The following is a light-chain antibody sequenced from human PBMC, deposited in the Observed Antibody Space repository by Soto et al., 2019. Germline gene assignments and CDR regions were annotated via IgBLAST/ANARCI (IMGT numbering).Light chain of an antibody. CDR3: QQPNTAPRT. CDR2: GAS. Sequence: LTPYARNLSLYGGGVATLSRRASQSVSSYLAWYKQKPGQAPRLLIYGASTRATGIPARFSGSGSGTEFALTISCRKSEDSEVYYCQQPNTAPRTFGQGTKVDIK. V-gene: IGKV3-11*01. CDR1: QSVSSY. J-gene: IGKJ1*01.